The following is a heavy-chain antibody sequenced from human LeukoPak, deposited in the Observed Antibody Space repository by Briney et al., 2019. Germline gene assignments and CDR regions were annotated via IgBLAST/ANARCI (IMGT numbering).Heavy chain of an antibody. CDR3: AREVWGPEY. CDR2: IKQDGSDK. D-gene: IGHD1-14*01. Sequence: PGDSLRLSCAASGFTFTKYWMTWVRQAPGKGLEWVGNIKQDGSDKSYMDSVKGRFTTSRDNTKNSVYLQMSSLRAEDTAVYYCAREVWGPEYWGQGTLVTVSS. J-gene: IGHJ4*02. CDR1: GFTFTKYW. V-gene: IGHV3-7*01.